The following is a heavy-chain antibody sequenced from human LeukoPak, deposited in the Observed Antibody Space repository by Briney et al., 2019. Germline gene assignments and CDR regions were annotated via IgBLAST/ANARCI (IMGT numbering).Heavy chain of an antibody. D-gene: IGHD6-13*01. J-gene: IGHJ5*02. Sequence: SETLSLTCAVSGFSIRSSNWWGWIRQPPGKGLEWIGYIYYDGSIYYNPSLRSRVTMSVDTSKNQFSLRLNSVTAVDTAVYYCARKPDSRNWFDPWGQGTLVTVSS. CDR3: ARKPDSRNWFDP. CDR2: IYYDGSI. V-gene: IGHV4-28*05. CDR1: GFSIRSSNW.